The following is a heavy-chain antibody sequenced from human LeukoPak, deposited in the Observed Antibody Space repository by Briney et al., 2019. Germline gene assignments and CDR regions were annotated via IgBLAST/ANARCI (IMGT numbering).Heavy chain of an antibody. J-gene: IGHJ4*02. V-gene: IGHV3-21*01. Sequence: MSGGSLRLSCAASGFTFSSYSMNWVRQAPGKGLEWVSSISSSSSYIYYADSVKGRFTISRDNAKNSLYLQMNSLRAEDTAVYYCARDGYSYGHVPYYFDYWGQGTLVTVSS. CDR2: ISSSSSYI. D-gene: IGHD5-18*01. CDR3: ARDGYSYGHVPYYFDY. CDR1: GFTFSSYS.